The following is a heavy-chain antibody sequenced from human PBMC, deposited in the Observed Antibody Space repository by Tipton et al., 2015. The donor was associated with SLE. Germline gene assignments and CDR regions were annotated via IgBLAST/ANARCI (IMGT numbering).Heavy chain of an antibody. V-gene: IGHV3-33*06. J-gene: IGHJ4*02. Sequence: SLRLSCAASGFTFSSYGMHWVRQAPGKGLEWVAVIWYDGSNKYYADSVKGRFTISRDNSKNTLYLQMNSLRAEDTAVYYCAKAVAMGGRGYYFDYWGQGTLVTVSS. CDR2: IWYDGSNK. CDR3: AKAVAMGGRGYYFDY. CDR1: GFTFSSYG. D-gene: IGHD3-16*01.